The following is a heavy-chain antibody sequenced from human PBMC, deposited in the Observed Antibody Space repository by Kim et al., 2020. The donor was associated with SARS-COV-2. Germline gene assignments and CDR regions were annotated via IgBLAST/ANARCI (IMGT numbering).Heavy chain of an antibody. D-gene: IGHD3-16*01. CDR3: ARGLWVGGAVMDV. V-gene: IGHV4-34*13. Sequence: YNPTLKSRVTISGEASKNQFSMPLNAVTAADTAVYYCARGLWVGGAVMDVWGKGTTVTVSS. J-gene: IGHJ6*03.